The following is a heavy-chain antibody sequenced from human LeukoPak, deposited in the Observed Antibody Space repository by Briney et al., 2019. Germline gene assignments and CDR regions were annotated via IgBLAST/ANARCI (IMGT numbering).Heavy chain of an antibody. D-gene: IGHD6-19*01. CDR3: PRQPSSRLVPRHFDC. Sequence: SETLSLTCAVSGYSISSGYYWGWSRQPPGKGLEGIGSIYHSGSTYYNPSLRRGATISVETSNNHFSLQMTAMTSAHAAGHYFPRQPSSRLVPRHFDCWGQGTLVTVSS. V-gene: IGHV4-38-2*01. J-gene: IGHJ4*02. CDR2: IYHSGST. CDR1: GYSISSGYY.